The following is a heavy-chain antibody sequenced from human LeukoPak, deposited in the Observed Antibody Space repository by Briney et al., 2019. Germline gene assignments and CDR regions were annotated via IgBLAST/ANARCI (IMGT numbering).Heavy chain of an antibody. D-gene: IGHD6-13*01. J-gene: IGHJ5*02. V-gene: IGHV4-59*01. CDR3: ARGCSAGTPHNWFDP. CDR2: IYYSGST. Sequence: SETLSLTCTVSGGSISGYYWSWIRQPPGKGLEWIGYIYYSGSTNYNPSLKSRVTISVDTSKNQFSLKLSSVTAADTAVYYCARGCSAGTPHNWFDPWGQGTLGSVSS. CDR1: GGSISGYY.